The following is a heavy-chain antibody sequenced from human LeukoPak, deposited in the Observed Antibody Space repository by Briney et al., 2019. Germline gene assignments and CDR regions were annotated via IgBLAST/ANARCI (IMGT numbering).Heavy chain of an antibody. J-gene: IGHJ4*02. CDR3: ARTAGYCSGGTCVDS. CDR1: GGSIGSSSYY. D-gene: IGHD2-15*01. Sequence: KPSETLSLTCSVSGGSIGSSSYYWGWIRQPPGKGLEWIGSIYYSGSTYYNPSLKSRLTIAADTSKNQFSLRLSSVTAADTAVNYCARTAGYCSGGTCVDSWGQGTLITVSS. V-gene: IGHV4-39*01. CDR2: IYYSGST.